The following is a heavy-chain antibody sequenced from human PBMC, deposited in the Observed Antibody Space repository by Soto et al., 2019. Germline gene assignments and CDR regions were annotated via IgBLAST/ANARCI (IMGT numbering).Heavy chain of an antibody. V-gene: IGHV1-69*01. Sequence: QVQLVQSGAEVKKPGSSVKVSCKASGGTFSSYAISWVRQAPGQGLEWMGGIIPIFGTANYAQKFQGRVTITADEPTSTGYMELSSLRSEDTAVYSCARDEHTERLRGRTADGLPSIFGVLWFDPWGQGTLVTVSS. D-gene: IGHD3-3*02. CDR3: ARDEHTERLRGRTADGLPSIFGVLWFDP. J-gene: IGHJ5*02. CDR2: IIPIFGTA. CDR1: GGTFSSYA.